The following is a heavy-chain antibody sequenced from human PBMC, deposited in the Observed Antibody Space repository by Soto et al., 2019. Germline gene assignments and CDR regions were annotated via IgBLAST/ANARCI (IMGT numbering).Heavy chain of an antibody. D-gene: IGHD3-3*01. Sequence: QVQLVESGGGVVQPGRSLRLSCAASGFTFTSYAMHWVRQAPGKGLEWVAVISNDGSNYYYADSVRGRFTISRDNTKNTLFLQMSSLRGEDSGLYYCARGTTLAIFDYGMDVWGQGTTVTVSS. CDR2: ISNDGSNY. CDR3: ARGTTLAIFDYGMDV. CDR1: GFTFTSYA. V-gene: IGHV3-30-3*01. J-gene: IGHJ6*02.